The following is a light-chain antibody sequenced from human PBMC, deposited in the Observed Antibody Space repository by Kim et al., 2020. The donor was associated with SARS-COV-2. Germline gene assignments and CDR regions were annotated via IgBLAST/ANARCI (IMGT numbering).Light chain of an antibody. CDR1: SSDVGGYNY. Sequence: PGPSVTISGTGTSSDVGGYNYVSWYQQHPDKAPKLMIYDVSKRPSGVPDRFSGSKSGNTASLTISGLQAEDEADYYCCSFAGSHYVFGTGTKVTVL. V-gene: IGLV2-11*01. J-gene: IGLJ1*01. CDR3: CSFAGSHYV. CDR2: DVS.